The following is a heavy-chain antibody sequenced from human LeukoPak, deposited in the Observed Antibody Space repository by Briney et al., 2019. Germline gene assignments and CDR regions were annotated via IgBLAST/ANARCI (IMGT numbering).Heavy chain of an antibody. D-gene: IGHD3-16*01. CDR1: GFTFSDSW. J-gene: IGHJ6*02. Sequence: GGSLRLSCAASGFTFSDSWMSWVRQAPGKGREWVANMNQDGSAKGYVDSVKGRFTISRDNARNTLYLQMSSLRPEDTAVYYCATYTHWVAGDVWGQGTTVTVSS. CDR2: MNQDGSAK. CDR3: ATYTHWVAGDV. V-gene: IGHV3-7*01.